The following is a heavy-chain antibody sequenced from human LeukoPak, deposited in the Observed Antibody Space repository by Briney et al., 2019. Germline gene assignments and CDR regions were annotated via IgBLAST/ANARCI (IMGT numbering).Heavy chain of an antibody. CDR3: AGGGTGLLHYFGY. CDR2: ISGSGGTT. D-gene: IGHD1/OR15-1a*01. V-gene: IGHV3-23*01. CDR1: GFTFSSYA. J-gene: IGHJ4*02. Sequence: GGSLRLSCAASGFTFSSYAMSWVRQAPGKGLEWVLAISGSGGTTYYADSVKGRFTISRDNSKNTLYLQMNSLRAEDTAVYYCAGGGTGLLHYFGYWGQGTLVTVSS.